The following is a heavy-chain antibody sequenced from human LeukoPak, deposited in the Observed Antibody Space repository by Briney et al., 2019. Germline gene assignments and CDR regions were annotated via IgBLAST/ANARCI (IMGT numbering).Heavy chain of an antibody. D-gene: IGHD3-3*01. J-gene: IGHJ5*02. CDR3: SRRGLRFLESVKYSWFDP. CDR1: GGSFSGYY. V-gene: IGHV4-34*01. CDR2: VNHSGST. Sequence: SETLSLTCAVYGGSFSGYYWTWLRQPPGKGLEWIGEVNHSGSTNYNPSLKSRVTISVDTSKSQFSPKLSSVTAADTAIYFCSRRGLRFLESVKYSWFDPWGQGTLVTVSS.